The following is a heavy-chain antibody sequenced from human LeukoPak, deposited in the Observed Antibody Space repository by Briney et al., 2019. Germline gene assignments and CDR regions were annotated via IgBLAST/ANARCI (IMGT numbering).Heavy chain of an antibody. CDR3: ARRVYCSSTSCYHYYYYMDV. CDR1: GYTVTTYY. V-gene: IGHV1-46*03. J-gene: IGHJ6*03. CDR2: INPSDGST. Sequence: GASVKVSCKASGYTVTTYYVHWVRQAPGQGLEWMGIINPSDGSTTYAQKLQGRVTMSRDTSTRTVYMELSSLRSDDTAVYYCARRVYCSSTSCYHYYYYMDVWGKGTTVTVSS. D-gene: IGHD2-2*01.